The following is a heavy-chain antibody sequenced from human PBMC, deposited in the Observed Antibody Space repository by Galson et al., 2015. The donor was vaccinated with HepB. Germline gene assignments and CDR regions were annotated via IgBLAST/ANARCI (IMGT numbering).Heavy chain of an antibody. CDR1: GFGFSDAW. CDR3: TPTVPPEDFVDY. J-gene: IGHJ4*02. Sequence: SLRLSCAASGFGFSDAWMGWVRQAPGKGLEWVGRIKSRTFGGRVDYGTPVKGRFIISRDDSKDTLSLLMHSLKTEDTAVHYCTPTVPPEDFVDYWGEGSLITCSS. V-gene: IGHV3-15*01. CDR2: IKSRTFGGRV. D-gene: IGHD1-14*01.